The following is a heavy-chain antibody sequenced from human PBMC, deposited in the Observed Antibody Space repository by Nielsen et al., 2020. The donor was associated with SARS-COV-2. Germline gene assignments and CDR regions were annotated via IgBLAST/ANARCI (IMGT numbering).Heavy chain of an antibody. J-gene: IGHJ3*02. V-gene: IGHV4-30-2*01. CDR2: IYHSGRT. CDR3: ARGGRITFGGADDAFDI. Sequence: SETLSLTCTVSGGSISSSSYYWGWIRQPPGKGLEWIGYIYHSGRTYYNPSLKSRVTISVDRSKNQSSLKLSSVTAADTAVYYCARGGRITFGGADDAFDIWGQGTMVTVSS. CDR1: GGSISSSSYY. D-gene: IGHD3-16*01.